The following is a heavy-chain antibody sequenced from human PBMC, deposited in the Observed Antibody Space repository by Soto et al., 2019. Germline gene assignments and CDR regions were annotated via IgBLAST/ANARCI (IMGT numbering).Heavy chain of an antibody. J-gene: IGHJ4*01. CDR3: AREPWGYSGSAKHFDY. CDR1: GFTFRTFA. D-gene: IGHD5-12*01. Sequence: LRLSCAASGFTFRTFAMHWVRQVPGKGLEWVAVVSYDGSYKSYADSVKGRFTISRDNSKNTLYLQLNSLRADDTAVFYCAREPWGYSGSAKHFDYWGQGTLVTVSS. V-gene: IGHV3-30*04. CDR2: VSYDGSYK.